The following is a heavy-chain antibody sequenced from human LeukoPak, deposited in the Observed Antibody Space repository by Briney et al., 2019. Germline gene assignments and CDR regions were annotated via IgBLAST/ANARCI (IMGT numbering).Heavy chain of an antibody. CDR2: INPNSGGT. Sequence: ASVKVSCKASGYTFTGYYMHWVRQAPGQGLEWVGWINPNSGGTNYAQKFQGRVTMTRDTSISTAYMELSRLRSDDTAVYYCARGVTRYNWHLRDGQYNWFDPWGRGALVTVSS. V-gene: IGHV1-2*02. CDR1: GYTFTGYY. CDR3: ARGVTRYNWHLRDGQYNWFDP. D-gene: IGHD1-7*01. J-gene: IGHJ5*02.